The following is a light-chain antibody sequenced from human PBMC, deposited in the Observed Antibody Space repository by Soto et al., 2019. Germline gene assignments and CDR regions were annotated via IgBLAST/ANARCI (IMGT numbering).Light chain of an antibody. Sequence: ALTQPPSASGSPGQSVTISCTGTSSDVGGYNYVSWYQQHPGKAPKLMIYEVSKRPSGVPDRFSGSKSGNTASLTVSGLQAEDEADYYCSSYAGSNNHVVFGGGTKLTVL. J-gene: IGLJ2*01. V-gene: IGLV2-8*01. CDR2: EVS. CDR1: SSDVGGYNY. CDR3: SSYAGSNNHVV.